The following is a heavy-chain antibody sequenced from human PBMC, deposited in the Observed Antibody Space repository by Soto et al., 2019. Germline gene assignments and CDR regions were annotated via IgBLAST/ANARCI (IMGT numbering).Heavy chain of an antibody. CDR1: GYTFTSYG. J-gene: IGHJ6*02. V-gene: IGHV1-18*01. Sequence: GASVKVSCKASGYTFTSYGISWVRQAPGQGLEWMGWISAYNGNTNYAQKLQGRVTMTTDTSTSTAYMELRSLRSDDTAVYYCARIYGSGSYVDYYYGMDVWGQGTTVTVSS. CDR3: ARIYGSGSYVDYYYGMDV. CDR2: ISAYNGNT. D-gene: IGHD3-10*01.